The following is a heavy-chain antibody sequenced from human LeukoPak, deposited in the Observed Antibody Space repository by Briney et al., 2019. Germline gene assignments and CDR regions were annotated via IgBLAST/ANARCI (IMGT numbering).Heavy chain of an antibody. V-gene: IGHV4-34*01. J-gene: IGHJ4*02. Sequence: SETLSLTXAVYGGSFSGYYWSWIRQPPGKGLEWIGEINHSGSTNYNPSLKSRVTISVDTSKNQFSLKLSSVTAADTAVYYCARIRSHRTRYFDYWGQGTLVPVSS. D-gene: IGHD1-1*01. CDR1: GGSFSGYY. CDR2: INHSGST. CDR3: ARIRSHRTRYFDY.